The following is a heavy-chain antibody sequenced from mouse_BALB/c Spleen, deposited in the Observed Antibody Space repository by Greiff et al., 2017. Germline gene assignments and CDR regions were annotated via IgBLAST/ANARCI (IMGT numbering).Heavy chain of an antibody. D-gene: IGHD2-3*01. CDR2: ISSGGST. CDR1: GFTFSSYA. V-gene: IGHV5-6-5*01. CDR3: ARDDGYRGYFDY. Sequence: EVMLVESGGGLVKPGGSLKLSCAASGFTFSSYAMSWVRQTPEKRLEWVASISSGGSTYYPDSVKGRFTISRDNARNILYLQMSSLRSEDTAMYYCARDDGYRGYFDYWGQGTTLTVAS. J-gene: IGHJ2*01.